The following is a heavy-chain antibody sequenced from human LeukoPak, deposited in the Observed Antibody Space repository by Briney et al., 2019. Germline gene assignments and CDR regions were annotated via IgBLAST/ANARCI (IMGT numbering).Heavy chain of an antibody. CDR2: IYYSGST. V-gene: IGHV4-59*01. CDR3: ARDLAGAGMGSLDY. CDR1: NSSISSYY. J-gene: IGHJ4*02. D-gene: IGHD6-19*01. Sequence: PSETLSLTCTVSNSSISSYYWSWIRQPPGKGLEWIGYIYYSGSTNYNPSLKSRVTISVDTSKNQFSLKLSSVTAADTAVYYCARDLAGAGMGSLDYWGQGTLVTVSS.